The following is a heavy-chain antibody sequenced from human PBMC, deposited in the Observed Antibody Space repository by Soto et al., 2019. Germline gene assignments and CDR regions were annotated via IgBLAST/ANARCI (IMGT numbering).Heavy chain of an antibody. CDR1: GFTFTRSA. J-gene: IGHJ4*02. V-gene: IGHV1-58*01. CDR3: VRVRYSDYDFDY. D-gene: IGHD5-12*01. CDR2: IVVGSGNT. Sequence: SVKVSCKASGFTFTRSAVQWVRQARGQRLEWIGWIVVGSGNTIHAQKFQERVTITRDMSTSTAYMELSSLRSEDTAVYYCVRVRYSDYDFDYWGQGTLVTVSS.